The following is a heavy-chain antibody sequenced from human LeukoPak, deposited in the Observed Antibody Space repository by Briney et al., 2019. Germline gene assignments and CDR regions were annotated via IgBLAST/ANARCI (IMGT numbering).Heavy chain of an antibody. V-gene: IGHV4-31*03. D-gene: IGHD2-8*01. CDR1: GGSISSGGYY. CDR3: ARDVLDCTNGVCSSYCMDV. J-gene: IGHJ6*04. Sequence: SQTLSLTCTVSGGSISSGGYYWSWIRQHPGKGLEWIVYIYYSRSTYYNPSLKSRVTISVDTSKNQFSLKLSSVTAADTAVYYCARDVLDCTNGVCSSYCMDVWDEGTTVTVSS. CDR2: IYYSRST.